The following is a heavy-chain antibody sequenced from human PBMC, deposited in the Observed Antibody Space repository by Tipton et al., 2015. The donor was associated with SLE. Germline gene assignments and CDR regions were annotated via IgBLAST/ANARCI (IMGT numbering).Heavy chain of an antibody. V-gene: IGHV4-34*01. CDR2: IADTGSP. D-gene: IGHD6-19*01. CDR1: GGSFSGYH. CDR3: ARGPFQRWPPGAY. Sequence: LSPTCAVYGGSFSGYHWTWFRPPPGQGLEWIGEIADTGSPHYNPSLKSRVTISLDTSKSQFSLILNSLTAADTAVYYCARGPFQRWPPGAYWGQGTLVTVSS. J-gene: IGHJ4*02.